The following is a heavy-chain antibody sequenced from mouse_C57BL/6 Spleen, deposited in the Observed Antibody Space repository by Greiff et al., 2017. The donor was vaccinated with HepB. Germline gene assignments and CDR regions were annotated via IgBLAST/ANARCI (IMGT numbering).Heavy chain of an antibody. V-gene: IGHV1-69*01. CDR2: IDPSDSYT. CDR3: ARSRDSWFAY. J-gene: IGHJ3*01. CDR1: GYTFTSYW. Sequence: QVQLQQPGAELVMPGASVKLSCKASGYTFTSYWMHWVKQRPGQGLEWIGEIDPSDSYTNYNQKFKGKSTLTVDKSSITAYMQLSSLTSEDSAVYYCARSRDSWFAYWGQGTLVTVSA.